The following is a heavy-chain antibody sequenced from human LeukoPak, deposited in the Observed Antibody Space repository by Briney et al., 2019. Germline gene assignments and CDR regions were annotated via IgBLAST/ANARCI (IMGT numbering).Heavy chain of an antibody. V-gene: IGHV2-70*11. D-gene: IGHD3-10*01. Sequence: SGPALVKPTQTLTLTCTFSGFSLSTSGMFVSWIRQPPGKALEWLARIDWDDDKYYSTSLKTRLTISKGTSKNQVVLTMTNMDPVDTATYYCAREFRGDWYFDLWGRGTLVTVSS. CDR1: GFSLSTSGMF. CDR2: IDWDDDK. CDR3: AREFRGDWYFDL. J-gene: IGHJ2*01.